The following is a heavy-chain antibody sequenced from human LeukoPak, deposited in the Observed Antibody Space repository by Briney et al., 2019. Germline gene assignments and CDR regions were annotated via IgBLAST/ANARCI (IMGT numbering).Heavy chain of an antibody. Sequence: PGGSLRLSCAASGFTFSSYWMSWVRQAPGKGLEWVANIKQDGSEKYYVDSVKGRFTISGDNAKNSLYLQMNSLRAEDTAVYYCATEKRGYSYGSPAALGYWGQGTLVTVSS. J-gene: IGHJ4*02. CDR1: GFTFSSYW. D-gene: IGHD5-18*01. CDR2: IKQDGSEK. CDR3: ATEKRGYSYGSPAALGY. V-gene: IGHV3-7*01.